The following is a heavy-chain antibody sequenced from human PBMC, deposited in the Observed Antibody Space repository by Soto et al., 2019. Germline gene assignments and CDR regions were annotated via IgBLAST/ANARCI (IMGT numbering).Heavy chain of an antibody. J-gene: IGHJ3*02. CDR2: ISGSGGRV. CDR3: AMTRLYGTGTNDYHRDALDI. Sequence: EVQLLESGGGMVEPRGSLKLSCAASGFSFGTYVMNWVRQAPGKGLEWVSGISGSGGRVYSADSVKGRFTISRDNSRNTLYLQMNSLRAEDTALYYFAMTRLYGTGTNDYHRDALDIWGQGTQVIVSS. D-gene: IGHD2-8*02. CDR1: GFSFGTYV. V-gene: IGHV3-23*01.